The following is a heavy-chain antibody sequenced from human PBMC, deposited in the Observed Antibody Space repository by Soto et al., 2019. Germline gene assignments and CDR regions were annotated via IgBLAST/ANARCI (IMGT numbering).Heavy chain of an antibody. CDR2: IRGSGTTM. V-gene: IGHV3-48*03. CDR1: GFTFSTYD. CDR3: ARTHHYYYNGMDV. Sequence: EVQLVESGGGFVQPGGSLRLSCGASGFTFSTYDMIWVRQAPGKGLEWVSSIRGSGTTMFYADSVKGRFTISRDNAKDSLYLQMNSLRAEDTAVYYCARTHHYYYNGMDVWGQGTAVTVSS. J-gene: IGHJ6*02.